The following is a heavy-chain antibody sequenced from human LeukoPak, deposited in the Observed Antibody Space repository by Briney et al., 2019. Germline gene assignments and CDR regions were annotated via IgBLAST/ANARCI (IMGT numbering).Heavy chain of an antibody. CDR2: ILGSDGKT. CDR1: GFPFSTYD. CDR3: ARDPPLEWLLSQGYYFDY. Sequence: GGSLRLSCAASGFPFSTYDMSWVRQAPGKGLEWVSVILGSDGKTYYADSVKGRFTISRDNAKNSLYLQMNSLRAEDTAVYYCARDPPLEWLLSQGYYFDYWGQGTLVTVSS. J-gene: IGHJ4*02. D-gene: IGHD3-3*01. V-gene: IGHV3-23*01.